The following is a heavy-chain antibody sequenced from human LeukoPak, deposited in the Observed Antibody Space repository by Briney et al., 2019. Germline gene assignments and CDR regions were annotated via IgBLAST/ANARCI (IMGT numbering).Heavy chain of an antibody. J-gene: IGHJ4*02. CDR3: AKNGEYYDFWSGYYDPYYFEY. CDR2: ISGSGGST. V-gene: IGHV3-23*01. CDR1: GFTFSSYA. Sequence: GGSLRLSCAASGFTFSSYAMSWVRQAPGKGLEWVSAISGSGGSTYYADSVKGRFTISRDNSKNTLYLQMNSLRAEDTAVYYCAKNGEYYDFWSGYYDPYYFEYWGQGTLVTVSS. D-gene: IGHD3-3*01.